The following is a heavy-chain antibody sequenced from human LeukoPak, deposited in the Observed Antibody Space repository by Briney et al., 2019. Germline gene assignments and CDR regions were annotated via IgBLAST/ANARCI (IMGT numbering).Heavy chain of an antibody. J-gene: IGHJ4*02. CDR2: INHSGST. Sequence: PSETLSLTCAVYGGSLSGYYWSWIRQPPGKGLEWIGEINHSGSTNYNPSLKSRVTISVDTSKNQFSLKLSSVTAADTAVYYCARVTPGITGITGLDYWGQGTLVTVSS. V-gene: IGHV4-34*01. CDR3: ARVTPGITGITGLDY. D-gene: IGHD1-20*01. CDR1: GGSLSGYY.